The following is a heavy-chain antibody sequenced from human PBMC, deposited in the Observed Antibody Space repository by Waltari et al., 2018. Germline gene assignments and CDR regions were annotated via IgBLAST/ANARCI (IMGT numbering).Heavy chain of an antibody. CDR2: ISSTGTYT. D-gene: IGHD2-15*01. V-gene: IGHV3-23*01. CDR3: AKEAAIGKPYDY. J-gene: IGHJ4*02. CDR1: GFIFSNYA. Sequence: EVQLLESGGGLAQPGGSLRLSCAASGFIFSNYALSWVRQAPGKGLEWISAISSTGTYTYYADSVKGRFTVSRDNSKNTMYLQMNSLRAEDTAIFYCAKEAAIGKPYDYWGQGILVTVSS.